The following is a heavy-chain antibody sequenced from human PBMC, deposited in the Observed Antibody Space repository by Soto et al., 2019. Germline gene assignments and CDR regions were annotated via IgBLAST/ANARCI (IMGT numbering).Heavy chain of an antibody. Sequence: WETLSLTCAVSVYSISSGYYWGWIRQPPGKGLEWIGSIYHSGSTYYNPSLKSRVTISVDTSKNQFSLKLSSVTAADTAVYYCARGTFGYYDFWSGYPTHNWFEAWGEGTPVRVSS. J-gene: IGHJ5*02. CDR2: IYHSGST. D-gene: IGHD3-3*01. CDR1: VYSISSGYY. V-gene: IGHV4-38-2*01. CDR3: ARGTFGYYDFWSGYPTHNWFEA.